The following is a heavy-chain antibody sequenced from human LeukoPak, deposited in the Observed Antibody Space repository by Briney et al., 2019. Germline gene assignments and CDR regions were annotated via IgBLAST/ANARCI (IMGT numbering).Heavy chain of an antibody. V-gene: IGHV3-30*18. CDR2: ISYDGSNK. CDR3: AKDFEGIAVF. D-gene: IGHD6-19*01. Sequence: PGGSLRLSCAASGFTFSSYGMHWVRQAPGKGLEWVAVISYDGSNKYYADSVKGRFTISRDNSKNTPYLQMNSLRAEDTAVYYCAKDFEGIAVFWGQGTLVTVSS. J-gene: IGHJ4*02. CDR1: GFTFSSYG.